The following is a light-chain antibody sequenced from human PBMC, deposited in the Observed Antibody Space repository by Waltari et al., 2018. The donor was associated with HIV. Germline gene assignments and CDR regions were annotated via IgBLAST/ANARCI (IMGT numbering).Light chain of an antibody. CDR1: ALPKQY. CDR3: LSADTSVTWV. CDR2: KDT. Sequence: SYELTQPPSVSVSPGQTARITCSGDALPKQYAYWYPQKPGQAPVLVIYKDTERPSGIPERFYGSSSGTTVTLTISGVQAEDDADYYCLSADTSVTWVFGGGTKLTVL. J-gene: IGLJ3*02. V-gene: IGLV3-25*03.